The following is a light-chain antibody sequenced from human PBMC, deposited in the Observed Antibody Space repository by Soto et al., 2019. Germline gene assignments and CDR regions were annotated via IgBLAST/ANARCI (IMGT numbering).Light chain of an antibody. CDR2: EVS. J-gene: IGLJ2*01. CDR1: SSDVGGYDY. CDR3: SSYTNTGPV. V-gene: IGLV2-14*01. Sequence: QSVLTQPASVSGSPGQSITISCTGTSSDVGGYDYVSWYQQHPGKVPKVILYEVSNRPSGVSNRFSGSKSGNTASLTISGLQAEDEADYYCSSYTNTGPVFGGGTKLTVL.